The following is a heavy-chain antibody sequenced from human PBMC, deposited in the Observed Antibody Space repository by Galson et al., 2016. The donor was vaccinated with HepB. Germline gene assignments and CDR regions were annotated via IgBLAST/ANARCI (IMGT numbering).Heavy chain of an antibody. CDR3: SRDFDWNYGCY. Sequence: SVKVSCKASGYTFTSYYIHWVRQAPGQGLEWMGIINPNGGSTTYAQKFHGRVALTRDTSTSTVYKELSSVRSEDTAVYYCSRDFDWNYGCYWGQGTLVTVSS. CDR2: INPNGGST. J-gene: IGHJ4*02. CDR1: GYTFTSYY. V-gene: IGHV1-46*01. D-gene: IGHD1-7*01.